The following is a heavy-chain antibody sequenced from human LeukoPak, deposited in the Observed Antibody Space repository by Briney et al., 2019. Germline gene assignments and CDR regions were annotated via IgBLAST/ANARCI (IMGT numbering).Heavy chain of an antibody. CDR2: MFHSGRA. D-gene: IGHD3-22*01. CDR1: GDSITSEYF. CDR3: ARTDRTGYFDL. V-gene: IGHV4-38-2*02. Sequence: SETLSLTCTVSGDSITSEYFWGWLRQTPGKGLEWFGSMFHSGRAYYSPSLRSRVTISVDTSKNQFSLELNSVTAADTAVYYCARTDRTGYFDLWGRGTLVIVSP. J-gene: IGHJ2*01.